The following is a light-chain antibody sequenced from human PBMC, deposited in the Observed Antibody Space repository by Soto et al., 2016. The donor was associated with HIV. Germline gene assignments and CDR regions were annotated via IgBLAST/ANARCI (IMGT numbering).Light chain of an antibody. CDR3: QQSYSLPYT. CDR2: LIS. V-gene: IGKV1-17*01. CDR1: QGIGNE. Sequence: DIQMTQSPPSLSASVGDRVSITCRSSQGIGNELGWYQQKPGRAPKRLIYLISTLQSGVPSRFSGSGSGTEFTLTITSLQPDDFATYYCQQSYSLPYTFGQGTYLEVK. J-gene: IGKJ2*01.